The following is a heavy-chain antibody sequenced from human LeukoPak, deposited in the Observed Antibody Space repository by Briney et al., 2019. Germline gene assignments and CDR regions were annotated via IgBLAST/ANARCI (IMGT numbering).Heavy chain of an antibody. Sequence: GGSLRLSCAASGFTFSSYSMNWVRQAPGKGLEWVSSISSSSSYIYYADSVKGRFTISRDNAKNSLYLQMNSLGAEDTAVYYCARDLGRTGYSSGWPNLFDYWGQGTLVTVSS. CDR2: ISSSSSYI. CDR1: GFTFSSYS. J-gene: IGHJ4*02. D-gene: IGHD6-19*01. CDR3: ARDLGRTGYSSGWPNLFDY. V-gene: IGHV3-21*01.